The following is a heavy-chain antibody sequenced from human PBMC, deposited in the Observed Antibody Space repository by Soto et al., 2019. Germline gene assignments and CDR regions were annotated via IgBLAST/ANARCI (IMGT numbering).Heavy chain of an antibody. D-gene: IGHD3-9*01. J-gene: IGHJ4*02. Sequence: QVQLVESGGGVVQPGRSLRLSCAASGFTFGSYAMHWVRQAPGKGLEWVAVISYDGSNKYYAGSVKGRFTISRDNSKNTMYLQMNSMRAEDTAVYYCAVDIQTHWGQGTLVTVSS. CDR1: GFTFGSYA. CDR2: ISYDGSNK. CDR3: AVDIQTH. V-gene: IGHV3-30-3*01.